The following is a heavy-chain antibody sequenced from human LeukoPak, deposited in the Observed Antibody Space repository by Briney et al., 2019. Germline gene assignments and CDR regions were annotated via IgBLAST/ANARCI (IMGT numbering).Heavy chain of an antibody. CDR1: GFTFSSYS. CDR3: ARSTVVTPLGPDYYYYYYMDV. V-gene: IGHV3-21*01. D-gene: IGHD4-23*01. J-gene: IGHJ6*03. CDR2: ISSSSSYI. Sequence: GGSLRLSCAASGFTFSSYSMNWVRQAPGKGLEWVSSISSSSSYIYYADSVKGRFTTSRDNAKNSLYLQMNSLRAEDTAVYYCARSTVVTPLGPDYYYYYYMDVWGQGTTVTVSS.